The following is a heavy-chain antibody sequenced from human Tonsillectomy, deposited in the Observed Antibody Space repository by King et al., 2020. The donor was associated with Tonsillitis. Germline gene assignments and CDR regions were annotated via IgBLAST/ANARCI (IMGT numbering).Heavy chain of an antibody. D-gene: IGHD1-1*01. Sequence: VQLVESGGGLVKPGGSLRLSCAASGFTFSSYNMNWVRQAPGKGLEWVSSISSSSSYIYYADSLKGRFTISRDNAKNSLYLQMNSLRAEDTAVYYCARGPYNNWNDRDYYYYGMDVWGQGTTVTVSS. CDR2: ISSSSSYI. CDR3: ARGPYNNWNDRDYYYYGMDV. V-gene: IGHV3-21*01. J-gene: IGHJ6*02. CDR1: GFTFSSYN.